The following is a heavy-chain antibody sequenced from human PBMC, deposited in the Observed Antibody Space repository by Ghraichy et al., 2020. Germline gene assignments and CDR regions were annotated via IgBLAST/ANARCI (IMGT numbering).Heavy chain of an antibody. CDR2: IIPMSFTT. D-gene: IGHD3-22*01. V-gene: IGHV1-69*13. J-gene: IGHJ4*02. CDR1: GATFNNSA. CDR3: ARFVPSSG. Sequence: SVKVSCKASGATFNNSAISWVRQAPGQGLEWLGGIIPMSFTTNYSHKFHVRVTITADESTTTVYIELTSLKFEDTAIYYCARFVPSSGWGQGTLVSVSS.